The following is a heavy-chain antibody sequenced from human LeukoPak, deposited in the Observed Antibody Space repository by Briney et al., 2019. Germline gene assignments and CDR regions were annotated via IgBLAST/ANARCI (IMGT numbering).Heavy chain of an antibody. D-gene: IGHD6-13*01. CDR1: GFTFSSYS. Sequence: GGSLRLSCAASGFTFSSYSMNWVRQAPGKGLEWVSSISSSSSYIYYADSVKARFTISRDNAKNSLYLQMNSLRAEDTAVYYCARGRQTSSTDKPKYYYYYMDVWGKGTTVTVS. CDR2: ISSSSSYI. V-gene: IGHV3-21*01. CDR3: ARGRQTSSTDKPKYYYYYMDV. J-gene: IGHJ6*03.